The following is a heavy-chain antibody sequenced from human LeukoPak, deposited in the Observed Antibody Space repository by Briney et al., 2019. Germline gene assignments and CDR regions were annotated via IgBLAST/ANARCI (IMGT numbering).Heavy chain of an antibody. V-gene: IGHV4-34*01. D-gene: IGHD3-16*01. J-gene: IGHJ4*02. Sequence: KASETLSLTCAVYGGSFSGYYWSWIRQPPGKGLEWIGEINHSGSTNYNPSLKSRVTISVDTSKNQFSLKLSSVTAADTAVYYCASRGGETRNYFDYWGQGTLVTVSS. CDR2: INHSGST. CDR3: ASRGGETRNYFDY. CDR1: GGSFSGYY.